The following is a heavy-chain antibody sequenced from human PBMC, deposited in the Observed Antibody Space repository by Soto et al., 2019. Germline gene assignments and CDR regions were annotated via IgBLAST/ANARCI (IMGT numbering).Heavy chain of an antibody. CDR3: ATEYYYDSSGYSVGWFDP. V-gene: IGHV1-24*01. D-gene: IGHD3-22*01. CDR2: FDPEDGET. CDR1: GYTLTELS. J-gene: IGHJ5*02. Sequence: RASVKVSCKVSGYTLTELSMHWVRQAPGKGLEWMGGFDPEDGETIYAQKFQGRVTMTEDTSTDTAYMELSSLRSEDTAVYYCATEYYYDSSGYSVGWFDPWGQGTLVTAPQ.